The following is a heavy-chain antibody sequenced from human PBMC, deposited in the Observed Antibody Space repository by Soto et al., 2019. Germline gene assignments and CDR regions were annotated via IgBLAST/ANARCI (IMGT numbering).Heavy chain of an antibody. Sequence: GGSLRLSCAASGFTFSSYAMSWVRQAPGKGLEWVSAISGSGGRTYYADSVKGRFTISRDNSKNTLYLQMNSLRAEDTAVYYCAKDRKVPSSTGDEEAFDIWGQGTMVTVSS. V-gene: IGHV3-23*01. CDR2: ISGSGGRT. J-gene: IGHJ3*02. D-gene: IGHD7-27*01. CDR1: GFTFSSYA. CDR3: AKDRKVPSSTGDEEAFDI.